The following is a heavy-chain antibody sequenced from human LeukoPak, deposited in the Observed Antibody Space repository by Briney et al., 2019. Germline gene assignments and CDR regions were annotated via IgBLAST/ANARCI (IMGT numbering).Heavy chain of an antibody. J-gene: IGHJ6*02. V-gene: IGHV4-59*01. CDR1: GGSISSYY. CDR2: IYYSGST. CDR3: ACLDSSVYYGMDV. D-gene: IGHD3-22*01. Sequence: PSETLSLTCTVSGGSISSYYWSWIRQPPGKGLEWIGYIYYSGSTNYNPSLKSRVTISVDTSKNQLSLKLSSVTAADTAVYYCACLDSSVYYGMDVWGQGTTVTVSS.